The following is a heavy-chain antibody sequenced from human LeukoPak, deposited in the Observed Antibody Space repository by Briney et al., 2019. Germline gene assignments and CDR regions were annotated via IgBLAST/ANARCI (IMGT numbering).Heavy chain of an antibody. V-gene: IGHV3-30*18. CDR2: ISYDGSNK. D-gene: IGHD2-2*01. CDR1: GFTFSSYG. Sequence: GGSLRLSCAASGFTFSSYGMHWVRQAPGEGLEWVAVISYDGSNKYYANSVKGRFTISRDNSKNTLYLQMNSLRAEDTAVYYCAKDIVVVPAAIDYYYYYGMDVWGQGTTVTVSS. CDR3: AKDIVVVPAAIDYYYYYGMDV. J-gene: IGHJ6*02.